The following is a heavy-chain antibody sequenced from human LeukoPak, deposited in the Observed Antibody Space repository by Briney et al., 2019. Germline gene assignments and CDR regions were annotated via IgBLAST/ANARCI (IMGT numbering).Heavy chain of an antibody. Sequence: PGGSLRLSCAASGFTFSSYAMHWVRQAPGKGLEWVAVISYDGSNKYYADSVKGRFTISRDNSKNTLYLQVNSLRAEDTAVYYCATLTHIVVVPAANPDWFDPWGQGTLVTVSS. CDR3: ATLTHIVVVPAANPDWFDP. D-gene: IGHD2-2*01. V-gene: IGHV3-30*04. J-gene: IGHJ5*02. CDR1: GFTFSSYA. CDR2: ISYDGSNK.